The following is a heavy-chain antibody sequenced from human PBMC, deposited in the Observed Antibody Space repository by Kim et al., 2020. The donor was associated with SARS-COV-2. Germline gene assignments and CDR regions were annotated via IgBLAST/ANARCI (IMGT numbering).Heavy chain of an antibody. D-gene: IGHD1-7*01. CDR1: GGSISSSSYY. V-gene: IGHV4-39*01. Sequence: SETLSLTCTVSGGSISSSSYYWGWIRQPPGKGLEWIGSIYYSGSTYYNPSLKSRVTISVDTSKNQFSLKLSSVTAADTAVYYCAGLTGTSGHAADYWGQGTLVTVSS. CDR3: AGLTGTSGHAADY. CDR2: IYYSGST. J-gene: IGHJ4*02.